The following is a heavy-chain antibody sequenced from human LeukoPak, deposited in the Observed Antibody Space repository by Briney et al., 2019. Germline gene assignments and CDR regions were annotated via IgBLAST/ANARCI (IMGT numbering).Heavy chain of an antibody. CDR2: INPNSGGT. CDR3: ARAAHYYDSSGYYIFDY. Sequence: GASVKVSCKASGYTFTGYYMHWVRQAPGQGLEWMGWINPNSGGTNYAQKLQGRVTMTTDTSTSTAYMELRSLRSDDTAVYYCARAAHYYDSSGYYIFDYWGQGTLVTVSS. D-gene: IGHD3-22*01. V-gene: IGHV1-2*02. CDR1: GYTFTGYY. J-gene: IGHJ4*02.